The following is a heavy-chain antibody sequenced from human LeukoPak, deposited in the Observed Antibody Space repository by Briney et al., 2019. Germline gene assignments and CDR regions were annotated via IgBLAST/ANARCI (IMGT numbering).Heavy chain of an antibody. J-gene: IGHJ4*02. CDR1: GGTFSSYA. CDR3: AIYLGIAAAGTIGFGY. Sequence: GASVKVSCKASGGTFSSYAISWVRQAPGQGLEWMGGIIPIFGTANYAQKFQGRATITADESTSTAYMELSSLRSEDTAVYYCAIYLGIAAAGTIGFGYWGQGTLVTVSS. CDR2: IIPIFGTA. V-gene: IGHV1-69*13. D-gene: IGHD6-13*01.